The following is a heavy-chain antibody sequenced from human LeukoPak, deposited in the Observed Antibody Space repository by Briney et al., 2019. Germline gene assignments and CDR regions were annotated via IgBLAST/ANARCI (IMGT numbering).Heavy chain of an antibody. CDR2: MNPNSGNT. D-gene: IGHD2-2*01. J-gene: IGHJ5*02. V-gene: IGHV1-8*01. Sequence: GASVKVSCKASGYTFTSYDINWVRQATGQGLEGMGWMNPNSGNTGYAQKFQGRVTMTRNTSISTAYMELSSLRSEDTAVYYCARGGTYCSSTSCYLLNWFDPWGQGTLVTVSS. CDR1: GYTFTSYD. CDR3: ARGGTYCSSTSCYLLNWFDP.